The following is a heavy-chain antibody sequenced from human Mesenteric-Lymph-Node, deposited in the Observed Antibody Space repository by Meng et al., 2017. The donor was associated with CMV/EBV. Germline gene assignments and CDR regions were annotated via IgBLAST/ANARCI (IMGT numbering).Heavy chain of an antibody. D-gene: IGHD3-3*01. CDR2: IYYSGST. CDR3: ARGDYDFWRPFDY. V-gene: IGHV4-30-4*08. CDR1: GGSISSGDYY. J-gene: IGHJ4*02. Sequence: AGGSISSGDYYWSWIRQPPGKGLEWIGYIYYSGSTYYNPSLKSRVTISVDTSKNQFSLKLSSVTAADTAVYYCARGDYDFWRPFDYWGQGTLVTVSS.